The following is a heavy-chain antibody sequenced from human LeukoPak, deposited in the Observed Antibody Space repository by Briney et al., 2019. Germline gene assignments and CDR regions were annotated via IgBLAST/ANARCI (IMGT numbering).Heavy chain of an antibody. Sequence: GSLRLSCAASGFTFSSYAMSWVRQAPGKGLEWVSSISSSSSYIYYADSLKGRFTISRDNAKNSLYLQMNSLRAEDTAVYYCARGTPTTRDFDSWGQGTLVTVSS. V-gene: IGHV3-21*06. CDR1: GFTFSSYA. CDR3: ARGTPTTRDFDS. CDR2: ISSSSSYI. D-gene: IGHD4-11*01. J-gene: IGHJ4*02.